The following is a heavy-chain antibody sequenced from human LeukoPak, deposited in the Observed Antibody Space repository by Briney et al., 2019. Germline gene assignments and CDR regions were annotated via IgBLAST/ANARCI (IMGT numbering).Heavy chain of an antibody. J-gene: IGHJ5*02. D-gene: IGHD6-13*01. Sequence: ASVKVSCKASGGTFSSYAISWVRQAPGQGLEWMGWISAYNGNTNYAQKLQGRVTMTTDTSTSTAYMELRSLRSDDTAVYYCARESSSYWFDPWGQGTLVTVSS. CDR1: GGTFSSYA. CDR2: ISAYNGNT. V-gene: IGHV1-18*01. CDR3: ARESSSYWFDP.